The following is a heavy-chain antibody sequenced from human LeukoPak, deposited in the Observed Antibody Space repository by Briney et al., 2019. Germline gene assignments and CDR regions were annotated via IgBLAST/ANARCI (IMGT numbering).Heavy chain of an antibody. CDR1: GYTFTSYG. CDR3: ARDDVYGDRDFDC. Sequence: GASVKVSCKASGYTFTSYGFNWVRQAPGQGFEWMGWISAYYGNTKYAQKLQGRVTMTTDTSTSTAYMELRSLRSDDTAVYYCARDDVYGDRDFDCWGQGTLVTVSS. CDR2: ISAYYGNT. D-gene: IGHD4-17*01. J-gene: IGHJ4*02. V-gene: IGHV1-18*01.